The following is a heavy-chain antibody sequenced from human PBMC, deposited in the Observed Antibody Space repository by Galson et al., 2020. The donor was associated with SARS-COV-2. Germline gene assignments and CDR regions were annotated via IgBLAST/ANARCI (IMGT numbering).Heavy chain of an antibody. D-gene: IGHD4-17*01. V-gene: IGHV3-66*01. CDR2: IYSGGST. J-gene: IGHJ4*02. Sequence: GESLKISCAASGFTVSSNYMSWVRQAPGKGLEWVSVIYSGGSTYYADSVKGRFTISRDNSKNTLYLQMNSLRAEDTAVYYCARDYGDQYFDYRGQGTLVNVSS. CDR3: ARDYGDQYFDY. CDR1: GFTVSSNY.